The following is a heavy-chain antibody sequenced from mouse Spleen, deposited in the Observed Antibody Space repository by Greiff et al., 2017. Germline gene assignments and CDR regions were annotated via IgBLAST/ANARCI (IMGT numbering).Heavy chain of an antibody. J-gene: IGHJ3*01. CDR1: GYTFTSYW. V-gene: IGHV1-52*01. CDR2: IDPSDSET. CDR3: ARWGDWAFAY. D-gene: IGHD4-1*01. Sequence: QVQLKQPGAELVRPGSSVKLSCKASGYTFTSYWMHWVKQRPIQGLEWIGNIDPSDSETHYNQKFKDKATLTVDKSSSTAYMQLSSLTSEDSAVYYCARWGDWAFAYWGQGTLVTVSA.